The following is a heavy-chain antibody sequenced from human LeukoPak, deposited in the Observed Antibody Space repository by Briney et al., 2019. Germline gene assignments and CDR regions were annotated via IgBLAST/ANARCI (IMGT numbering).Heavy chain of an antibody. Sequence: GGSLRLSCAASGFTFSSYAMSWVRQAPGKGLEWVSSISGSGGKTYYAHSVKGRFTISRDSSKSTLCLQMNSLRAEDTAVYYCARGSSGSYCGGDCYLEDYWGQGTLVTVSS. D-gene: IGHD2-21*02. V-gene: IGHV3-23*01. CDR1: GFTFSSYA. CDR2: ISGSGGKT. CDR3: ARGSSGSYCGGDCYLEDY. J-gene: IGHJ4*02.